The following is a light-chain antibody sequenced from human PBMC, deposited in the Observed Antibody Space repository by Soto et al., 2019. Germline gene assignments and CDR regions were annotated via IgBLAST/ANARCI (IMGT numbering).Light chain of an antibody. CDR3: QKSSSVPV. V-gene: IGKV1-27*01. CDR2: AAS. Sequence: DIPMTQSPPSLSASVGDRVTITCRASQGIRNYVAWYQQIPGKAPKLLIYAASTLQSGVPSRFSGSGSGTDFTLTINGLQPEDVATYSCQKSSSVPVFGPGTKVEIK. CDR1: QGIRNY. J-gene: IGKJ3*01.